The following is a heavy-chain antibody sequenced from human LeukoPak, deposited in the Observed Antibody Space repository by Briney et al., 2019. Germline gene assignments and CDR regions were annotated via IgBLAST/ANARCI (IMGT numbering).Heavy chain of an antibody. CDR1: GGSFSGYY. CDR3: ARQSQGYCTGTTCHTWFDP. D-gene: IGHD2-8*02. J-gene: IGHJ5*02. V-gene: IGHV4-34*01. CDR2: INHSGST. Sequence: SETLSLTCAVYGGSFSGYYWSWIRQPPGKGLEWIGEINHSGSTNYNPSLKSRVTISVDTSKTQFSLKLSSVTAADTAVYYCARQSQGYCTGTTCHTWFDPWGQGTLVTVSS.